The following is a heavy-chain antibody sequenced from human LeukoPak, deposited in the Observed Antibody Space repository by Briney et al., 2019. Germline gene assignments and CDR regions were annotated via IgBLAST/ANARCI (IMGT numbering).Heavy chain of an antibody. CDR2: INHSGST. Sequence: SETLSLTCAVYGGSFSGYYCSWIRQPPGKGLEWIGEINHSGSTNYNPSLKSRVTISVDTSKNQFSLKLSSVTAADTAVYYCASGWYHTDYWGQGTLVTVSS. D-gene: IGHD2-15*01. V-gene: IGHV4-34*01. CDR1: GGSFSGYY. J-gene: IGHJ4*02. CDR3: ASGWYHTDY.